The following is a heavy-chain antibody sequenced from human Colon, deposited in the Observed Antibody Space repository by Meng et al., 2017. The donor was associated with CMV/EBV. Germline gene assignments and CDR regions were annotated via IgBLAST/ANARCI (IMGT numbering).Heavy chain of an antibody. V-gene: IGHV3-21*01. D-gene: IGHD3-10*01. CDR2: ISNSSSNI. CDR1: GFTFSSYS. Sequence: GEALEISCAASGFTFSSYSLNLVRQAAGKGLGWVSFISNSSSNIYYADSVKGRFTISRDNAKNALYLQMNSLRAEDTAVYYCGRTARFGEPSGPYYYYGMDVWGQGTTVTVSS. CDR3: GRTARFGEPSGPYYYYGMDV. J-gene: IGHJ6*02.